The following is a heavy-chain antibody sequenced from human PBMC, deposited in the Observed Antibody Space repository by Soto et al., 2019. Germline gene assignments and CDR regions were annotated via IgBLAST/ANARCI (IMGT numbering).Heavy chain of an antibody. V-gene: IGHV4-38-2*01. CDR1: GYSISSGYY. Sequence: SETLSLTCAVSGYSISSGYYWGWIRQPPGKGLEWIGTVYHSGSTFYNPSLKSPVTISVDTSKKQFSLKLNSVTAADTALYYCATRDSYYGMDFWGQGTTVTVSS. CDR3: ATRDSYYGMDF. CDR2: VYHSGST. J-gene: IGHJ6*02.